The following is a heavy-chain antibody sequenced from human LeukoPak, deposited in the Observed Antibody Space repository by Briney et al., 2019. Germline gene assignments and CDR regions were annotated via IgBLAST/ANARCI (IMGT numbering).Heavy chain of an antibody. V-gene: IGHV5-51*01. D-gene: IGHD3-22*01. J-gene: IGHJ4*02. Sequence: GDPLKILRKGSGYHLYNYWLGWVRQRPREGLEWMGIVYPGDSDTRYSPSFQGQVTISADKSISTAYLQWSSLKASDTAMYYCARPYDFDYWGQGTLVTVSS. CDR2: VYPGDSDT. CDR1: GYHLYNYW. CDR3: ARPYDFDY.